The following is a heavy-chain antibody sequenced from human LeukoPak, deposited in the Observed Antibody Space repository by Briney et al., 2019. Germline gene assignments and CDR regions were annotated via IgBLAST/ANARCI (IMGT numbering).Heavy chain of an antibody. V-gene: IGHV3-21*01. D-gene: IGHD2-15*01. CDR3: ARDRVATPTDV. CDR2: ISSSSSYI. Sequence: GGSLRLSCAASGFTFSSYSMNWVRQAPGKGLEWVSSISSSSSYIYHADSVKGRFTISRDNAKNSLYLQMNSLRAEDTAVYYCARDRVATPTDVWGKGTTVTVSS. J-gene: IGHJ6*04. CDR1: GFTFSSYS.